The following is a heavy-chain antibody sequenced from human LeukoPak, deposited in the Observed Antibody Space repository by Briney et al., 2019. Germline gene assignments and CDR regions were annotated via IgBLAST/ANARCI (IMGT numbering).Heavy chain of an antibody. CDR2: INHSGST. J-gene: IGHJ4*02. Sequence: PSETLSLTCAVYGGSFSGFYWSWIRQPPGKGLQWIGEINHSGSTNYNPSLKSRVTISVDTSKNQFSLKLSSVTAADTAVYYCVSLYSGYENWGQGTLVTVSS. V-gene: IGHV4-34*01. D-gene: IGHD5-12*01. CDR1: GGSFSGFY. CDR3: VSLYSGYEN.